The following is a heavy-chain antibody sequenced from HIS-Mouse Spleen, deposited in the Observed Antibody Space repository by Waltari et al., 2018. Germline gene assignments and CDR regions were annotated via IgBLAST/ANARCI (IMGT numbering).Heavy chain of an antibody. CDR1: GYAVTGHY. CDR3: ARGTGTDAFDI. CDR2: RNPNSGGT. Sequence: QVQLVQSGAEVKKPGASVKVSGKPSGYAVTGHYTPLVRQAPGQGLAWMGGRNPNSGGTNYAQKFQGRVTMTRDTSISTAYMELSRLRSDDTAVYYCARGTGTDAFDIWGQGTMVTVSS. J-gene: IGHJ3*02. D-gene: IGHD1-1*01. V-gene: IGHV1-2*02.